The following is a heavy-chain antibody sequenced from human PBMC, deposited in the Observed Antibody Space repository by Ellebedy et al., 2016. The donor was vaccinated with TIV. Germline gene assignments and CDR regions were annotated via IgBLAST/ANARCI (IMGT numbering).Heavy chain of an antibody. CDR3: ARQIKGVTTKTVDYYYGMDV. CDR2: IYPGDSDT. J-gene: IGHJ6*02. CDR1: GYSFTSYW. V-gene: IGHV5-51*01. D-gene: IGHD4-11*01. Sequence: KVSCKGSGYSFTSYWIGWVRQMPGKGLEWMGIIYPGDSDTRYSPSFQGQVTISADKSISTAYLQWSSLKASDTAMYYCARQIKGVTTKTVDYYYGMDVWGQGTTVTVSS.